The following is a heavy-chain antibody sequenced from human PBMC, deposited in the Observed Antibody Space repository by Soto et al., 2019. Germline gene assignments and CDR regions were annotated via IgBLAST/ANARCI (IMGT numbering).Heavy chain of an antibody. CDR2: MNPNSGNT. CDR3: ARRSSTRQKTNHNWFDP. J-gene: IGHJ5*02. D-gene: IGHD6-13*01. V-gene: IGHV1-8*01. Sequence: GVSVKVSSKASGYAFTSYYSNWVRQSTEQGLEWMGWMNPNSGNTCYAQKFQGRVTMTRNTSISTAYMELSSLRSEDTAVYYCARRSSTRQKTNHNWFDPWGQGTLVTVSS. CDR1: GYAFTSYY.